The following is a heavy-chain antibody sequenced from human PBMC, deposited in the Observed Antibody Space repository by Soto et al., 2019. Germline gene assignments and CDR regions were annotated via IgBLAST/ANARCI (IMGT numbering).Heavy chain of an antibody. CDR3: ARKLYCSGGSCPLFDY. CDR2: IYHSGST. D-gene: IGHD2-15*01. Sequence: PSETLSLTCAVSGGSISSSNWWSWVRQPPGKGLEWIGEIYHSGSTNYNPSLKSRVTISVDTSKNQFSLKLSSVTAADTAVYYCARKLYCSGGSCPLFDYWGQGTLVTVSS. V-gene: IGHV4-4*02. CDR1: GGSISSSNW. J-gene: IGHJ4*02.